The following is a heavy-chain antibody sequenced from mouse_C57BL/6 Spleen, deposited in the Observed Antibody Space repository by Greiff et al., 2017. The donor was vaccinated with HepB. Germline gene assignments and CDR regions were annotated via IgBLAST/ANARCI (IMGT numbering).Heavy chain of an antibody. D-gene: IGHD1-1*01. CDR1: GYTFTSYW. J-gene: IGHJ2*01. CDR3: TRWDYYYGSSRDY. V-gene: IGHV1-5*01. CDR2: IYPGNSDT. Sequence: EVQLQQSGTVLARPGASVKMSCKTSGYTFTSYWMHWVKQRPGQGLEWIGAIYPGNSDTSYNQKFKGKAKLTAVTSASTAYMELRSLTNEDSAVYYWTRWDYYYGSSRDYWGQGTTLTVSS.